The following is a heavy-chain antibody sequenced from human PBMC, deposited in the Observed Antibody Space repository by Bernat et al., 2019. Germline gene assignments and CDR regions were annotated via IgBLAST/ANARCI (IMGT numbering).Heavy chain of an antibody. CDR2: INAGNGNT. CDR1: GYTFTSYA. CDR3: ARVHRAGIWGGYFDY. J-gene: IGHJ4*02. V-gene: IGHV1-3*01. Sequence: QVQLVQSGAEVKKPGASVKVSCKASGYTFTSYAMHWVRQAPGQRLEWMGWINAGNGNTKYSQKFQARVTITRDTSASTAYMELSSLRSEDTAVYYCARVHRAGIWGGYFDYWGQGTLVTVSS. D-gene: IGHD3-16*01.